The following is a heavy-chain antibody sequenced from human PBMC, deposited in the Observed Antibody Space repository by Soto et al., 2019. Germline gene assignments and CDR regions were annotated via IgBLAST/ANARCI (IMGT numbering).Heavy chain of an antibody. CDR1: GYTFTSYD. CDR2: MNPNSANT. Sequence: QVQLVQSEAEVKEPGASVKVSCKASGYTFTSYDINWVRQATGQGLEWMGWMNPNSANTGYAQKFQGRVTLTRNTSISTAYMELSSLRSEDTAVYYCARSGFGELSWHVYWGQGTLVTVSS. V-gene: IGHV1-8*01. J-gene: IGHJ4*02. CDR3: ARSGFGELSWHVY. D-gene: IGHD3-10*01.